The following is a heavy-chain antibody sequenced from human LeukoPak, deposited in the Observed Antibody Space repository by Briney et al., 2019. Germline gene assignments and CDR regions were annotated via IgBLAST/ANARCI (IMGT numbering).Heavy chain of an antibody. D-gene: IGHD2-21*01. CDR2: IKTDGSEK. CDR3: VPHGVNTINY. J-gene: IGHJ4*02. CDR1: GFTFSSYW. V-gene: IGHV3-7*01. Sequence: SGGSLRLSCAASGFTFSSYWMSWVRQAPGKGLEWVANIKTDGSEKYYVDSLKGRFTISRDNAKNSLYLQMNNLRDEDTAVYYCVPHGVNTINYWGQGTLVTVSS.